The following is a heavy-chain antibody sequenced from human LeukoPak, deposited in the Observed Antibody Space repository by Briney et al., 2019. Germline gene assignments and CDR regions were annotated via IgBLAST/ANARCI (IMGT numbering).Heavy chain of an antibody. CDR3: ARDSSVPYGITE. J-gene: IGHJ4*02. CDR1: GFTFSKYA. Sequence: PGGSLRLSCAASGFTFSKYAMSWGRQAPGKGLEWVSAISPSDGNTFYADSVKGRFTISRDNSKNTLSLQMNSLRAEDTALYYCARDSSVPYGITEWGQGTLVTVSS. CDR2: ISPSDGNT. V-gene: IGHV3-23*01. D-gene: IGHD4-17*01.